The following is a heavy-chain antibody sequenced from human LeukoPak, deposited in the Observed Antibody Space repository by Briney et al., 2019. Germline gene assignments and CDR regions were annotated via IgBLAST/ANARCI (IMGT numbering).Heavy chain of an antibody. CDR2: ISYDGSNK. J-gene: IGHJ3*02. V-gene: IGHV3-30*04. CDR3: ARGPYCRGGSCYSSAFDI. D-gene: IGHD2-15*01. CDR1: GFTFSSYA. Sequence: PGGSLRLSCAASGFTFSSYAMHWVRQAPGKGLEWVAVISYDGSNKHYADSVKGRFTISRDNSKNTLYLQMNSLRAEDTAVYYCARGPYCRGGSCYSSAFDIWGQGTMVTVSS.